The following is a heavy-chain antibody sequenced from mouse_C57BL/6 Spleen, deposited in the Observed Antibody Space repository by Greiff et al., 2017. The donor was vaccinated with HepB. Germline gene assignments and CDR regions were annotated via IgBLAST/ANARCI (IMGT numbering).Heavy chain of an antibody. J-gene: IGHJ3*01. CDR2: ISSGGSYT. D-gene: IGHD2-3*01. CDR3: ARHPDGYYPFAY. CDR1: GFTFSSYG. Sequence: EVKLQESGGDLVKPGGSLKLSCAASGFTFSSYGMSWVRQTPDKRLEWVATISSGGSYTYYPDSVKGRFTISRDNAKNTLYLQMSSLKSEDTAMYYCARHPDGYYPFAYWGQGTLVTVSA. V-gene: IGHV5-6*01.